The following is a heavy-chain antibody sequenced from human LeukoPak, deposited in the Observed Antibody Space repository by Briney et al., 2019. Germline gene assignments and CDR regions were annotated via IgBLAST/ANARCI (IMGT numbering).Heavy chain of an antibody. Sequence: GESLQISCKGSGYSFTSYWIGWVRQMPGKGLEWMGIIYPGDSDTRYSPSFQGQVTISANKSISTAYLQWSSLKASDIAMYYCARHQASSGYNEIDYWGQGTLVTVSS. CDR1: GYSFTSYW. CDR3: ARHQASSGYNEIDY. D-gene: IGHD3-22*01. V-gene: IGHV5-51*01. J-gene: IGHJ4*02. CDR2: IYPGDSDT.